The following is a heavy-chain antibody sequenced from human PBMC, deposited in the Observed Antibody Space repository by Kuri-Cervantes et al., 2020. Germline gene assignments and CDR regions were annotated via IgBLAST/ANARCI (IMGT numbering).Heavy chain of an antibody. V-gene: IGHV5-51*01. CDR3: ARLLPREYCTNGVCPRGYFDY. CDR2: IYPGDSDT. D-gene: IGHD2-8*01. CDR1: GYSFTSYW. J-gene: IGHJ4*02. Sequence: GESLKISCKGSGYSFTSYWIGWVRQMPGKGLEWMGIIYPGDSDTRYSPSFQGQVTISADKSISTAYLQWSSLKASDTAMYYCARLLPREYCTNGVCPRGYFDYWGQGTLVTVSS.